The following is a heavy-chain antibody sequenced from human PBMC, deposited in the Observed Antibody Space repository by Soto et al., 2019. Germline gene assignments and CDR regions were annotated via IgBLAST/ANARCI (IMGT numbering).Heavy chain of an antibody. CDR2: MSHSGGT. J-gene: IGHJ3*02. V-gene: IGHV4-34*01. D-gene: IGHD1-1*01. CDR1: GGFVSSGSYY. CDR3: ARVERGTATTVVDAFDI. Sequence: QVQLQQWGAGLLKPSETLSLTCAVYGGFVSSGSYYWSWIRQPPGKGLEWIGEMSHSGGTHFNPSLKSRGTISVDTSMNQFSLKMSSVTAADTALYYCARVERGTATTVVDAFDIWGPGTMVTVSS.